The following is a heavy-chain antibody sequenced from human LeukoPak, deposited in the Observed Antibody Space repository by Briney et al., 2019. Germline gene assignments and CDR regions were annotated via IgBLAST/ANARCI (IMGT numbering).Heavy chain of an antibody. D-gene: IGHD1-14*01. CDR1: GGSISSGGYY. Sequence: SQTLSLTCTVSGGSISSGGYYWSWIRQHPGKGLEWIGYIYYSGSTYYNPSLKSRVTISVDTSKNQFSLKLSSVTAADTAVYYCARDTRPGANFDYWGQGTLVTVSS. V-gene: IGHV4-31*03. CDR2: IYYSGST. J-gene: IGHJ4*02. CDR3: ARDTRPGANFDY.